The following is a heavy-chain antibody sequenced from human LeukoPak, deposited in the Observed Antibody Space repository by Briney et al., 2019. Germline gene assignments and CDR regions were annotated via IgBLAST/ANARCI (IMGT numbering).Heavy chain of an antibody. CDR2: IYTSETT. V-gene: IGHV4-61*02. CDR1: GGSLSNVNDD. J-gene: IGHJ4*02. Sequence: SETLSLTWTVSGGSLSNVNDDWDWIRQPAGNGLEWIALIYTSETTTYNPSLKSRVTISVDTSKNQVSLKLSAVPAADTAVHYCARDTVEMATTNDYYFDYWGQGNLVTVSS. D-gene: IGHD5-24*01. CDR3: ARDTVEMATTNDYYFDY.